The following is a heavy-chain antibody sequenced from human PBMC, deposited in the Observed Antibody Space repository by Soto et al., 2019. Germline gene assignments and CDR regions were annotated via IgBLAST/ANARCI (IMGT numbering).Heavy chain of an antibody. CDR2: ISSSSSYI. CDR3: ARDVGDCSGGSCYLRY. Sequence: GGSLRLSCAASGFTFSSYSMNWVRQAPGKGLEWVSSISSSSSYIYYADSVKGRFTISRDNAKNSLYLQMNSLRAEDTAVYYCARDVGDCSGGSCYLRYWGQGTLVTVSS. CDR1: GFTFSSYS. V-gene: IGHV3-21*01. D-gene: IGHD2-15*01. J-gene: IGHJ4*02.